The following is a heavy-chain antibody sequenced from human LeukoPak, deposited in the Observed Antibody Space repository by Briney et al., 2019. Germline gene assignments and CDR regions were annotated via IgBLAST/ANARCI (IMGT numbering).Heavy chain of an antibody. CDR3: AISGYSYGQYYFDY. CDR2: IIPILGIA. V-gene: IGHV1-69*04. CDR1: GGTFSSYA. Sequence: SVKVSCKASGGTFSSYAISWVRQAPGQGLEWMGRIIPILGIANYAQKFQGRVTITADKSTSTAYMELSSLRSEDTAVYYCAISGYSYGQYYFDYWGQGTLDTVSS. D-gene: IGHD5-18*01. J-gene: IGHJ4*02.